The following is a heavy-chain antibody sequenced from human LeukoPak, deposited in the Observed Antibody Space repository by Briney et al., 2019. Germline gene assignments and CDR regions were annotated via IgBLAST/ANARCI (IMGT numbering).Heavy chain of an antibody. CDR3: AREAERRVVN. D-gene: IGHD1-1*01. V-gene: IGHV4-38-2*02. CDR1: GFSISSGYY. CDR2: IHPSGTM. J-gene: IGHJ4*02. Sequence: PSEILSLTCVVSGFSISSGYYWGWIRQPPGKGLEWIGNIHPSGTMFHNSSLNSRVTMSIDTSKNQFSLKLSSVTAADTAVYYWAREAERRVVNWGQGTLVTVSS.